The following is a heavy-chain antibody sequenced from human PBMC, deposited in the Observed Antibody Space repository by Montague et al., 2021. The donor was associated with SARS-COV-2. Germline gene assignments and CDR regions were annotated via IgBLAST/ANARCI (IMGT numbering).Heavy chain of an antibody. CDR2: INHSGST. CDR3: ARTDYISSWFGAKKWFDP. CDR1: GFTFSSYS. J-gene: IGHJ5*02. V-gene: IGHV4-34*01. Sequence: LRLSCAASGFTFSSYSMNWVRQPPGKGLEWIGEINHSGSTNYNPSLKSRVTISVDTSKNQFSLKLSSVTAADTAVYYCARTDYISSWFGAKKWFDPWGQGTLVTVSS. D-gene: IGHD6-13*01.